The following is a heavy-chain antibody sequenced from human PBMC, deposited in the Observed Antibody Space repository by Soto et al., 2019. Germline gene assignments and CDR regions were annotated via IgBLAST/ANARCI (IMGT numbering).Heavy chain of an antibody. CDR2: INPSGGGT. CDR1: GYTFTSYY. CDR3: AIGGEVPAAPGDY. J-gene: IGHJ4*02. Sequence: QVQLVQSGAEVKKPGASVKVSCKASGYTFTSYYIHWVRQAPGQGLEWMGIINPSGGGTSYAQKFQDRVTMTRDKSTSTAYMELSSLRSEDTAVYYCAIGGEVPAAPGDYWGQGPLVTVS. V-gene: IGHV1-46*01. D-gene: IGHD2-2*01.